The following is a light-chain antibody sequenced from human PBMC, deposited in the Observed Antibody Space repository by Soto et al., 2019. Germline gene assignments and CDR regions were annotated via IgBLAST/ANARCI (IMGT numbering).Light chain of an antibody. V-gene: IGKV1-5*01. CDR1: QSISNR. Sequence: DIQMTQSPSTLSASVGDRVTITCRASQSISNRLAWYQQKPGKAPKVLIYDASSLESGVPSRFSGSGSGTEFILTISSLQPDDFATYYCQQYHSYPFTFGPGTKVDIK. CDR3: QQYHSYPFT. J-gene: IGKJ3*01. CDR2: DAS.